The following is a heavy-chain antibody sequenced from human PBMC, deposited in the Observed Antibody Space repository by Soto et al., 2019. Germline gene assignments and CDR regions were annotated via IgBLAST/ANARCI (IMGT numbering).Heavy chain of an antibody. V-gene: IGHV1-46*01. Sequence: QVQLVQSGAEVKKPGASVKVSCKASGYTFTSYYMHWVRQAPGQGLEWMGIINPSGGSTSYAQKFQGRVTMTMDTSTSTVYMELSSLRAEDTAVYYCATPRGYCSSTSCYEGYYYYYGMDVWGQGTTVTVSS. CDR1: GYTFTSYY. D-gene: IGHD2-2*01. J-gene: IGHJ6*02. CDR3: ATPRGYCSSTSCYEGYYYYYGMDV. CDR2: INPSGGST.